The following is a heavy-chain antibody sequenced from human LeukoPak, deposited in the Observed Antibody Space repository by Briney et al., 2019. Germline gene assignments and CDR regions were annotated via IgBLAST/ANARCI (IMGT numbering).Heavy chain of an antibody. CDR2: VYSGGSS. CDR1: GFTVSSNY. J-gene: IGHJ4*02. Sequence: GGSLRLSCAASGFTVSSNYMTWVRQAPGKGLECVSVVYSGGSSYYGDSVEGRFTVSRDNSKNTLYLHMNSLRAEDTAVYYCAGCRWNYHYFEHWGQGTLVTVSS. D-gene: IGHD1-7*01. V-gene: IGHV3-66*01. CDR3: AGCRWNYHYFEH.